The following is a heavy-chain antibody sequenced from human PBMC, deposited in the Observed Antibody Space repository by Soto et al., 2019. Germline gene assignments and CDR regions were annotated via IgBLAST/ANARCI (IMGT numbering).Heavy chain of an antibody. CDR2: IKQDGSEK. J-gene: IGHJ4*02. V-gene: IGHV3-7*05. D-gene: IGHD2-15*01. Sequence: EVQLVESGGGLVQPGGSLRLSCAASGFTFGDYWMTWVRQAPGKGLEWLANIKQDGSEKYYMDSAKGRFTISRGNTKNSLYLQVNSLRAEDTAMYYCTRNLSATPGVYWGQGTLVTVFS. CDR1: GFTFGDYW. CDR3: TRNLSATPGVY.